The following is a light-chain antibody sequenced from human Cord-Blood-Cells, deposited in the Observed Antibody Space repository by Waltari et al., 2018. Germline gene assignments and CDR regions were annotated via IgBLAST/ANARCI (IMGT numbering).Light chain of an antibody. Sequence: SYVLTQPPSVSVAPGKTARITCGGNNIGSKSVHWYQQKPGQAPVLVIYYDSDRPSGIPERFSGSNSGITANLTISRVEAGDEADYYCQVWDSSSDHWVFGGGTKLTVL. CDR1: NIGSKS. V-gene: IGLV3-21*04. J-gene: IGLJ3*02. CDR3: QVWDSSSDHWV. CDR2: YDS.